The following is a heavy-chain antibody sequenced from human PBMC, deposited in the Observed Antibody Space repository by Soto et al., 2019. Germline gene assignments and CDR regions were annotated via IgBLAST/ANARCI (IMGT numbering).Heavy chain of an antibody. Sequence: GGSLRLSCAASGFTFSSYGISWIRLSPGKGLEWVSVISGGGDTTYYTPSVKGRFAISRDDFRNTLYLQMNSLRTEDTAIYYCAKLRDFVVLPAGILDYWGPGTLVTVSS. CDR3: AKLRDFVVLPAGILDY. D-gene: IGHD2-8*01. CDR2: ISGGGDTT. V-gene: IGHV3-23*01. J-gene: IGHJ4*02. CDR1: GFTFSSYG.